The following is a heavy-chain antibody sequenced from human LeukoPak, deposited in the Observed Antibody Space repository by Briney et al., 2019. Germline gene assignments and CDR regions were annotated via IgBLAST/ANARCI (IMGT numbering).Heavy chain of an antibody. D-gene: IGHD2-8*01. CDR3: AREMVGRFFDS. CDR1: GGSISSSAYY. Sequence: SETLSLTCTVSGGSISSSAYYWRWIRQQPGKGVEWIGCIYHIGNTHYNPSLGSRLTISVDTSKNQFSLKLSSVTAADTAVYYCAREMVGRFFDSWGQGTLVTVSS. CDR2: IYHIGNT. V-gene: IGHV4-31*03. J-gene: IGHJ4*02.